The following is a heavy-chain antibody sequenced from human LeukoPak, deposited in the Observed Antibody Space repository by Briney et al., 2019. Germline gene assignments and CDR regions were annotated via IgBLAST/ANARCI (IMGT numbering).Heavy chain of an antibody. J-gene: IGHJ4*02. CDR3: ARSPTSLLMGYFDY. CDR2: VYTSGAT. D-gene: IGHD2-8*01. Sequence: PSETLSLTCTVSGGSINTYYWSWIRQPAGKGLEWIGRVYTSGATNYNPSLKSRVTMSVDTSKNQFSLKLSSVTAADTAMYYCARSPTSLLMGYFDYWGQGTLVTVPS. CDR1: GGSINTYY. V-gene: IGHV4-4*07.